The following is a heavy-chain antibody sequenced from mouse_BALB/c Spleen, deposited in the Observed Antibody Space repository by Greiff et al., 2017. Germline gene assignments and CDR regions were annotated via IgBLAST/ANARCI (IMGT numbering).Heavy chain of an antibody. D-gene: IGHD2-14*01. CDR2: IWRGGST. J-gene: IGHJ2*01. CDR1: GFSLTSYG. V-gene: IGHV2-5-1*01. Sequence: QVQLQQSGPSLVQPSQSLSITCTVSGFSLTSYGVHWVRQSPGKGLEWLGVIWRGGSTDYNAAFMSRLNITKDNSKSQVFFKMNSLQADDTAIYYCAVPYYRYDREAFDYWGQGTTLTVSS. CDR3: AVPYYRYDREAFDY.